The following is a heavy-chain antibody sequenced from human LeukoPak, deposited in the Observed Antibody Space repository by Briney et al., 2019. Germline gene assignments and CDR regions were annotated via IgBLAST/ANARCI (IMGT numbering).Heavy chain of an antibody. CDR1: GYTFTGYY. CDR3: ARVSSSWYENWFDP. D-gene: IGHD6-13*01. V-gene: IGHV1-2*02. J-gene: IGHJ5*02. Sequence: GASVKVSCKASGYTFTGYYMHWVRQAPGQGLEWMGWINPNSGGTNYAQKFQGRVTMTRDTSISTAYMELSRLRSDDTAVYYCARVSSSWYENWFDPWGQGTLVTVSS. CDR2: INPNSGGT.